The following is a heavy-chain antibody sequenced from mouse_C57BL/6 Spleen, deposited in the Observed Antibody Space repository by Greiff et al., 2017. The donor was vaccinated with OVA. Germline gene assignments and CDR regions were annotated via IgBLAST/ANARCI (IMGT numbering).Heavy chain of an antibody. CDR3: ARGNSYPFAY. CDR2: INPGSGGT. D-gene: IGHD2-12*01. V-gene: IGHV1-54*01. Sequence: QVQLQQSGAELVRPGTSVKVSCKASGYAFTNYLIEWVKQRPGQGLEWIGVINPGSGGTNYNEKFKGKATLTADKASSTAYMQLSSLTSEDSAVYFCARGNSYPFAYWGQGTLVTVSA. CDR1: GYAFTNYL. J-gene: IGHJ3*01.